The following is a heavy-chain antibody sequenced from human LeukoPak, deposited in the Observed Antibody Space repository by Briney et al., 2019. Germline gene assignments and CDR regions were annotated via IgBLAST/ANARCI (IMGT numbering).Heavy chain of an antibody. Sequence: GGSLRLSCAASGFTYSHYGMHWVRQVPGKGLEWVAVIWSDGTEKYYGDAVKGRLTISRDNSMKTLYLQMNSLRGDDTAVYYCAKDAQRGFDYSNSLESWGQGTLVTVSS. CDR1: GFTYSHYG. V-gene: IGHV3-33*06. J-gene: IGHJ5*01. D-gene: IGHD4-11*01. CDR2: IWSDGTEK. CDR3: AKDAQRGFDYSNSLES.